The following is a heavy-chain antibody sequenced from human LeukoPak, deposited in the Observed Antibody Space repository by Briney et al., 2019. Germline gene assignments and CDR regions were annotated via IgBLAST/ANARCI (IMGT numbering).Heavy chain of an antibody. J-gene: IGHJ4*02. Sequence: GGSLRLSCAASGFTFSGFSMSWVRQSPTKGLEWEANIKQDGSERYYVDSVKGRFTISRDNAKNSLSSQMNNLRVEDTAVYYCARAGSHWHYVYWGQGTVVTVSS. CDR2: IKQDGSER. CDR3: ARAGSHWHYVY. D-gene: IGHD3-10*01. CDR1: GFTFSGFS. V-gene: IGHV3-7*01.